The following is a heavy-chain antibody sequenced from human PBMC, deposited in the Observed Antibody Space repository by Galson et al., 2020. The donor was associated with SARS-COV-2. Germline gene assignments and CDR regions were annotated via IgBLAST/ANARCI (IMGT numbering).Heavy chain of an antibody. CDR1: GGSISSGGYY. D-gene: IGHD3-10*01. CDR2: IYYSGST. CDR3: ARAVLLWFGTSVRRGAFDI. V-gene: IGHV4-31*03. Sequence: ASETLSLTCNVSGGSISSGGYYWSWIRQHPGKGLEWIGYIYYSGSTFYNPSLKSRITISVDTSKNQISLKLTSVTAADTAVYYCARAVLLWFGTSVRRGAFDIWGQGTMVTVSS. J-gene: IGHJ3*02.